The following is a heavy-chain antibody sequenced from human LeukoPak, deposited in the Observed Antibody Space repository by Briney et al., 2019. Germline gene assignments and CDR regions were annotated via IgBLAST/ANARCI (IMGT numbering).Heavy chain of an antibody. CDR2: IHPSTGNP. J-gene: IGHJ4*02. CDR1: GYTFTNYA. CDR3: ARAYQRLGDLSLPDY. D-gene: IGHD3-16*02. V-gene: IGHV7-4-1*02. Sequence: ASVKVSCKASGYTFTNYAMKWVRQAPGEGIEWMAWIHPSTGNPTYAQGFTGRFVFSLDTSVSTTYLQISSLKAEDTAVYYCARAYQRLGDLSLPDYWGQGTLVTVSS.